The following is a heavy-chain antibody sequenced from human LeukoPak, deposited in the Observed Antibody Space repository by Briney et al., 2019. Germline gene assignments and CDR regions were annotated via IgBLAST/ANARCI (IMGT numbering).Heavy chain of an antibody. J-gene: IGHJ5*02. CDR3: ARESRRGNWFDP. CDR2: INPNSGGT. CDR1: GYTFTGYY. V-gene: IGHV1-2*06. Sequence: ASVKVSCKASGYTFTGYYMHWVRQAPGQGLEWMGRINPNSGGTNYAQKFQGRVTMTRDTSISTAYMELSRLRSDDTAVYYCARESRRGNWFDPWGQGTLVTVSS.